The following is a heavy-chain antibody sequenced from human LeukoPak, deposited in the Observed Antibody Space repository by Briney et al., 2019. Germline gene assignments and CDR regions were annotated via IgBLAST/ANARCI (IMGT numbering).Heavy chain of an antibody. V-gene: IGHV4-4*07. CDR3: ARVSPYDFWSGQGAYFDY. Sequence: PSQTLSLTCTVSGGSISSYYWSWIRQPAGKGLEWIGRIYTSGSTNYNPSLKSRVTMSVDTSKNQFSLKLSSVTAADTAVYYCARVSPYDFWSGQGAYFDYWGQGTLVTVSS. J-gene: IGHJ4*02. CDR1: GGSISSYY. D-gene: IGHD3-3*01. CDR2: IYTSGST.